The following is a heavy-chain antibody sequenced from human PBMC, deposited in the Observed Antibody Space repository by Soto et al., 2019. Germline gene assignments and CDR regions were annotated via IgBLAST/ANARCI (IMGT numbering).Heavy chain of an antibody. D-gene: IGHD3-10*01. V-gene: IGHV4-39*01. CDR3: ARGITMVRGVMGDAFDI. CDR2: IYYSGST. J-gene: IGHJ3*02. Sequence: SETLSLTCTGSGGSISSRSYYWGWIRQPPGKGLEWIGSIYYSGSTYYNPSLKSRVTISVDTSKNQFSLKLSSVTAADTAVYYCARGITMVRGVMGDAFDIWGQGTMVTVSS. CDR1: GGSISSRSYY.